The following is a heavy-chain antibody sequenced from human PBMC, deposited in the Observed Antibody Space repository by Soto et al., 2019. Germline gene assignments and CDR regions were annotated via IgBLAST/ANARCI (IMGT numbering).Heavy chain of an antibody. Sequence: PGGSLRLSCEASGFTFSRVSINWVRRVPGKGLEWVASISSASSETWYADSVKGRFIISRDNAQTSLFLQMNTLRPEDSAIYYCARVAYWGPGTQVTVSS. CDR1: GFTFSRVS. CDR3: ARVAY. V-gene: IGHV3-21*01. J-gene: IGHJ4*02. CDR2: ISSASSET.